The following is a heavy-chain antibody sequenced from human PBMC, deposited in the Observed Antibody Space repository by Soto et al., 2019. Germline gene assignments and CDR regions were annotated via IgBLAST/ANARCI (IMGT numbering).Heavy chain of an antibody. D-gene: IGHD4-17*01. CDR2: IFWSGGSV. J-gene: IGHJ6*02. CDR1: GLTFDEHA. V-gene: IGHV3-9*01. CDR3: ARDLTPGGADV. Sequence: EVQLVESGGGLVQPGRSLRLSCVVSGLTFDEHAMHWVRQGPGKGLEWVSGIFWSGGSVGYADSVKGRFTVSRDKAKNSLYLQMDSVRAEDTALYYCARDLTPGGADVWGQGTTVTVSS.